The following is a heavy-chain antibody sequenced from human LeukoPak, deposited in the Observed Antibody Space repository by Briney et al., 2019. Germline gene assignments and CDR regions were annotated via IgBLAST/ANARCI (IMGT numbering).Heavy chain of an antibody. J-gene: IGHJ5*02. CDR3: GGSTSFS. D-gene: IGHD6-6*01. CDR2: ISGSAGST. V-gene: IGHV3-23*01. CDR1: GFTFSNIS. Sequence: GGSLRLSCAASGFTFSNISMTWVRQAPGKGLEWVSSISGSAGSTYYADSVKGRFSISRDNSKNTLYLQMNSLRADDAAVYYCGGSTSFSCGQGTLVTVSS.